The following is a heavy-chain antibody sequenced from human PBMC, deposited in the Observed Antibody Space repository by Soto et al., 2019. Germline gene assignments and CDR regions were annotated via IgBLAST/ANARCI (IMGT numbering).Heavy chain of an antibody. Sequence: SETLSLTCTVSGGSISSGGYYWSWIRQHPGKGLEWIGYIYYSGSTYYNPSLKSRVTISVDTSKNQFSLKLSSVTAADTAVCYCASTVDIVATSSFDYWGQGTLVTVSS. CDR1: GGSISSGGYY. J-gene: IGHJ4*02. V-gene: IGHV4-31*03. CDR3: ASTVDIVATSSFDY. CDR2: IYYSGST. D-gene: IGHD5-12*01.